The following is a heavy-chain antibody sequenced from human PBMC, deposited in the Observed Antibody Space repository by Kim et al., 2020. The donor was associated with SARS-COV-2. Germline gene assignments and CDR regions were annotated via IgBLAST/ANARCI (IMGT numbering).Heavy chain of an antibody. CDR1: GFTFSSYW. V-gene: IGHV3-7*05. J-gene: IGHJ4*02. D-gene: IGHD3-16*02. Sequence: GGSLRLSCAASGFTFSSYWMSWVRQAPGKGLEWVANIKQDGSEKYYVDSVKGRFTISRDNAKNSLYLQMNSLRAEDTAVYYCVSVDYDYVWGSYRPTDYWGQGTLVTVSS. CDR3: VSVDYDYVWGSYRPTDY. CDR2: IKQDGSEK.